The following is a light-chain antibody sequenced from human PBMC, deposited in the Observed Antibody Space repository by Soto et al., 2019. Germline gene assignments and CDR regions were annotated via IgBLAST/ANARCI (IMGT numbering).Light chain of an antibody. CDR3: QQYYSYPPIT. J-gene: IGKJ5*01. CDR2: AAS. Sequence: IQLTQSPSSLSASVGDRVTITCRASQGISSYLGWYQQKPGKAPNLLIYAASTLQSGVPSRFSGSGSGTDFTLTISCLQSEDFATYYCQQYYSYPPITFGQGTRLEI. V-gene: IGKV1-9*01. CDR1: QGISSY.